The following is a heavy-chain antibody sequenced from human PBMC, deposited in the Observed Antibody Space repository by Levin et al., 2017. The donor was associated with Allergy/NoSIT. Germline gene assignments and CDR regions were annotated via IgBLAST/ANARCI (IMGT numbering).Heavy chain of an antibody. D-gene: IGHD4-17*01. CDR2: ISWNSGSI. Sequence: SLKISCAASGFTFDDYAMHWVRQAPGKGLEWVSGISWNSGSIGYADSVKGRFTISRDNAKNSLYLQMNSLRAEDTALYYCAKGYGDSGSDAFDIWGQGTMVTVSS. J-gene: IGHJ3*02. CDR3: AKGYGDSGSDAFDI. CDR1: GFTFDDYA. V-gene: IGHV3-9*01.